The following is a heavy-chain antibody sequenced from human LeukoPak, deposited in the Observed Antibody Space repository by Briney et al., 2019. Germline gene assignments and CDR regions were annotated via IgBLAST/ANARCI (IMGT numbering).Heavy chain of an antibody. J-gene: IGHJ4*02. Sequence: PGGSLRLSCAASGFTFNNYGIHWVRQTPGKGLEWVAVISFDGSNKYYTDSVQGRFTISRDNSKNTLYLQMNSLKAEDTAVYFCARDRNGWPVEYYFDSWGQGTLVFVSS. V-gene: IGHV3-30*03. CDR2: ISFDGSNK. D-gene: IGHD6-19*01. CDR1: GFTFNNYG. CDR3: ARDRNGWPVEYYFDS.